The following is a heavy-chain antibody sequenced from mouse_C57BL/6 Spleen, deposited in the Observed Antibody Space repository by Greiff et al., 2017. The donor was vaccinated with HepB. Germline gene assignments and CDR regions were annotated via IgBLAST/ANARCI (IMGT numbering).Heavy chain of an antibody. CDR2: IYPRSGNT. CDR1: GYTFTSYG. CDR3: AREDYANPGYYAMDY. J-gene: IGHJ4*01. V-gene: IGHV1-81*01. D-gene: IGHD2-1*01. Sequence: VQLLQSGAELARPGASVKLSCKASGYTFTSYGISWVKQRTGQGLEWIGEIYPRSGNTYYNEKFKGKATLTADKSSSTAYMELRSLTSEDSAVYFCAREDYANPGYYAMDYWGQGTSVTVSS.